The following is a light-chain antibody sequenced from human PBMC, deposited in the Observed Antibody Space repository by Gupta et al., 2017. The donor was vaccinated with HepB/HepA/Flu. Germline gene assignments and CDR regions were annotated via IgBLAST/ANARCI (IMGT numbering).Light chain of an antibody. V-gene: IGKV1-33*01. CDR3: QQDDNLPFT. J-gene: IGKJ5*01. CDR2: DAS. Sequence: DIQMTQSPSSLSASVGDRVTITCKASQDMSNYLNWYQQKPGKAPKLLIYDASNLETGVPSRFSGSGSGTDFTFTISSLQPEDIATYYCQQDDNLPFTFGQGTRLEIK. CDR1: QDMSNY.